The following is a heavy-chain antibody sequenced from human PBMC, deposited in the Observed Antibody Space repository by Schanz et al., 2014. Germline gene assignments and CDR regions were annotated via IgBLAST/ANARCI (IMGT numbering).Heavy chain of an antibody. CDR1: GGTFSTYP. J-gene: IGHJ5*02. CDR2: ISAYNGNT. CDR3: ARDRRRYCSTASCLHDNWFDP. D-gene: IGHD2-2*01. Sequence: VQLEQSGAEVKKPGSSVKASSKASGGTFSTYPINWLRQAPGQGLEWMGWISAYNGNTISAQRCQGRLPMTTGTSTSTAYMELRSLRSDYTAVYYCARDRRRYCSTASCLHDNWFDPWGQGTLVIVSS. V-gene: IGHV1-18*04.